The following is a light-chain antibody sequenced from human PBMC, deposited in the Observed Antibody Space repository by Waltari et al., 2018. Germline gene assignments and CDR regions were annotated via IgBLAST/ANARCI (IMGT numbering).Light chain of an antibody. CDR3: QQYDSTPYT. CDR1: QSVLYSSNNKNY. CDR2: WAS. V-gene: IGKV4-1*01. Sequence: DIVMTQSPDSLAVSLGERATINRKSSQSVLYSSNNKNYLAWYQQKPGQPPKLLIYWASTRESGVPDRFSGSGSGTDFTLTISSLQAEDVAVYYCQQYDSTPYTFGPGTKLEIK. J-gene: IGKJ2*01.